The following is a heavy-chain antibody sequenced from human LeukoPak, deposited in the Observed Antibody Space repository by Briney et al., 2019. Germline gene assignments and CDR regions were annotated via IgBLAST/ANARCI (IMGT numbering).Heavy chain of an antibody. Sequence: GASVKVSCKASGYTFTSYDINWVRQATGQGLEWMGWMNPNSGNTGYAQKFQGRVTMTRNTSISTAYMELSSLRSEDTAVYYCARVGRYFDWFIGGGDYYYGMDVWGQGTTVTVSS. D-gene: IGHD3-9*01. J-gene: IGHJ6*02. CDR3: ARVGRYFDWFIGGGDYYYGMDV. V-gene: IGHV1-8*01. CDR1: GYTFTSYD. CDR2: MNPNSGNT.